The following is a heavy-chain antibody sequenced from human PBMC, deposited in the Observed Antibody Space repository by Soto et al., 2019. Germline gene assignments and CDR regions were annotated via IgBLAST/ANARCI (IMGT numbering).Heavy chain of an antibody. CDR1: GGSISSSNW. D-gene: IGHD3-10*01. CDR3: ARDFWSGSGSYETRDGGSLDY. Sequence: PSETMSLTCAVSGGSISSSNWWSWVRQPPGKGLEWIGEIYHSGSTNYNPSLKSRVTISVDKSKNQFSLKLSSVTAADTAVYYCARDFWSGSGSYETRDGGSLDYWGQGTLVTVSS. V-gene: IGHV4-4*02. J-gene: IGHJ4*02. CDR2: IYHSGST.